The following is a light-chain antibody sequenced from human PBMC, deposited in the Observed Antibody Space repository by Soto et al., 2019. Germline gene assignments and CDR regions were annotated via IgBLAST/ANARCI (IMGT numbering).Light chain of an antibody. V-gene: IGKV3-20*01. J-gene: IGKJ1*01. CDR1: LTIINKW. CDR3: QQYNSYPLT. CDR2: DAS. Sequence: VLTASPGNLSLSTGERATLSCRADLTIINKWLAWYQQKPGQAPRLLIYDASSWDRGIPDRFSGSGSGTDFTLTISRLQPEDCAMYYCQQYNSYPLTFGQGTKV.